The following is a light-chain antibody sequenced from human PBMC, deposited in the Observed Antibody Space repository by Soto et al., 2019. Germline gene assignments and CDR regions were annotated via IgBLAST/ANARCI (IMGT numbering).Light chain of an antibody. Sequence: DIQMTQSPSSVSASVGDRVTITCRASQGISNWLAWYQQKPGKAPNLLIYAASNLQSGVPSRFSGSGSGTDFTLTISCLHPEDFATYYCHQANSFPITFGPGTKVDIK. V-gene: IGKV1-12*01. J-gene: IGKJ3*01. CDR3: HQANSFPIT. CDR2: AAS. CDR1: QGISNW.